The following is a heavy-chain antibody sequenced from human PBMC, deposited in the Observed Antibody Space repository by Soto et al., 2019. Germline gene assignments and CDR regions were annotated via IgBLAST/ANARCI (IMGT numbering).Heavy chain of an antibody. CDR2: IIPFHGVT. CDR1: GGTFSPYT. Sequence: QVRLVQSGAEVKKPGSSVKVSCKASGGTFSPYTINWVRQAPGQGLEWMGRIIPFHGVTNYAQKFQARVTITADKSTSTAYMELSSLRFEDTAMYYCTRDWEITVSTWSFGGFWGRGTLVTVSS. V-gene: IGHV1-69*08. J-gene: IGHJ4*02. CDR3: TRDWEITVSTWSFGGF. D-gene: IGHD3-10*01.